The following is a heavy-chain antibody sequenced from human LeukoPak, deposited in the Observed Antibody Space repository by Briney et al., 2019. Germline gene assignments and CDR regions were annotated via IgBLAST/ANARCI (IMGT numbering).Heavy chain of an antibody. Sequence: RTGGSLRLSCAASGFTFSSYSMNWVRQAPGKGLEWVSYISSSSSTIYYADSVKGRFTISRDNAKNSLYLQMNSLRAEDTAVYYCARDWGGLTYYYDSSGADYWGQGTLVTVSS. CDR2: ISSSSSTI. CDR3: ARDWGGLTYYYDSSGADY. J-gene: IGHJ4*02. D-gene: IGHD3-22*01. CDR1: GFTFSSYS. V-gene: IGHV3-48*01.